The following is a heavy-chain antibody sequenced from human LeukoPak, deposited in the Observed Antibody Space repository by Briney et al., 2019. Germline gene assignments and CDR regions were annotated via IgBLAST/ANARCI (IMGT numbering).Heavy chain of an antibody. V-gene: IGHV3-21*01. D-gene: IGHD2-8*01. J-gene: IGHJ4*02. CDR1: GFTFSSYS. CDR2: ISSSSSYI. CDR3: ARDEYCTNGVCYNYHDY. Sequence: PGGSLRLSCAASGFTFSSYSMTWVRQAPGKGLEWVSSISSSSSYIYYADSVKGRFTISRDNAKNSLYLQMNSLRAEDTAVYYCARDEYCTNGVCYNYHDYWGQGTLVTVSS.